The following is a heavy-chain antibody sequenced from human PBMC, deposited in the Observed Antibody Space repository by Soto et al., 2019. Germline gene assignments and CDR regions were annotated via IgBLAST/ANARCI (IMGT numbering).Heavy chain of an antibody. CDR3: TRHEDYYDSRKFDP. D-gene: IGHD3-22*01. J-gene: IGHJ5*02. CDR2: IRSKANSYAT. CDR1: GFTFSGSA. V-gene: IGHV3-73*01. Sequence: GGSLRLSCAASGFTFSGSAMHWVRQASGKGLEWVGRIRSKANSYATAYAASVKGRFTISRDDSKNTAYLQMNSLKTEDTAVYYCTRHEDYYDSRKFDPWGQGTLVTVSS.